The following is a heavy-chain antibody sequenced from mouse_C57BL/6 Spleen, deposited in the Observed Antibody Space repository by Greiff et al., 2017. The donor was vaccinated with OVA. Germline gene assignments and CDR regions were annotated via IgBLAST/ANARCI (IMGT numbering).Heavy chain of an antibody. Sequence: EVQLQQSGPGLVKPSQSLSLTCSVTGYSITSGYYWNWIRQFPGNKLEWMGYISYDGSNNYNPSLKNRISITRDTSKNQFFLKLNSVTTEDTATYYCARGYYDYEFAYWGQGTLVTVSA. J-gene: IGHJ3*01. V-gene: IGHV3-6*01. CDR3: ARGYYDYEFAY. CDR1: GYSITSGYY. CDR2: ISYDGSN. D-gene: IGHD2-4*01.